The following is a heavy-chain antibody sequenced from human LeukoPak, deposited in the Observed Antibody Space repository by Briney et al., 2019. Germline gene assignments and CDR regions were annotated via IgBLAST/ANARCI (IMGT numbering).Heavy chain of an antibody. CDR2: INPNSGGT. CDR1: GYTFTGYY. V-gene: IGHV1-2*02. Sequence: ASVKVSCKASGYTFTGYYMHWVRQAPGQGLEWMGWINPNSGGTNYAQKFQGRVTMTRDTSFSTAYMELSRLRSDDTAVYYCARLVDTATQGWFDPWGQGTLVTVSS. CDR3: ARLVDTATQGWFDP. J-gene: IGHJ5*02. D-gene: IGHD5-18*01.